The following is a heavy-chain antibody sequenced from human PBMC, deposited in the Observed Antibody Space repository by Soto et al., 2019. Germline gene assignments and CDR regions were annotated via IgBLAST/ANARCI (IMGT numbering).Heavy chain of an antibody. CDR2: IIPILGIA. CDR3: ARGPTEYCSGGSCYRDGAFDI. V-gene: IGHV1-69*02. D-gene: IGHD2-15*01. Sequence: SVKVSCKASGGTFSSYTISWVRQAPGQGLEWMGRIIPILGIANYAQKFQGRVTITADKSTSTAYMELNSLRAGDTAVYYCARGPTEYCSGGSCYRDGAFDIWGQGTMVTVSS. CDR1: GGTFSSYT. J-gene: IGHJ3*02.